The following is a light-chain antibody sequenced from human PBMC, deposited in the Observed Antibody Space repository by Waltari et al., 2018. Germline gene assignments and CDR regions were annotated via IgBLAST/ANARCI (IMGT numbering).Light chain of an antibody. Sequence: EIVMTQSPATLSVSPGERATLCRASQSLSDNLAWYQLKPAQAPRLLIYGASFRATGIPGRFRGSGSGTDFTLTISSLQSEDFAIYYCQQYKTWPPITFGQGTRLEIK. CDR3: QQYKTWPPIT. V-gene: IGKV3-15*01. J-gene: IGKJ5*01. CDR2: GAS. CDR1: QSLSDN.